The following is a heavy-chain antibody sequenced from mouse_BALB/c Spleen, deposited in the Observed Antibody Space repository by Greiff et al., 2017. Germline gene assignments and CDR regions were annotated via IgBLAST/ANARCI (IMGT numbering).Heavy chain of an antibody. D-gene: IGHD1-2*01. V-gene: IGHV3-2*02. J-gene: IGHJ3*01. CDR3: SSHYYGYVAY. CDR1: GYSITSDYA. CDR2: ISYSGST. Sequence: DVKLQESGPGLVKPSQSLSLTCTVTGYSITSDYAWNWIRQFPGNKLEWMGYISYSGSTSYNPSLKSRISITRDTSKNQFFLQLNSVTTEDTATYYCSSHYYGYVAYWGQGTLVTVSA.